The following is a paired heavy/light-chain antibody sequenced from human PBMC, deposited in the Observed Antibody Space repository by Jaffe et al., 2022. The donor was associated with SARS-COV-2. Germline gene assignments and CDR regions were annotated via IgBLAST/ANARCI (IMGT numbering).Heavy chain of an antibody. D-gene: IGHD3-10*01. Sequence: QVQLQQWGAGLLKPSETLSLTCAVSGGSLSGYYWTWIRQPPGKGLEWIGEINHGGITNYNPSLMSRVTISVDTSKNQFSLNLTSVTAADTAVYYCARLRYGSGSYSYYYYMDVWDKGTTVTVSS. CDR3: ARLRYGSGSYSYYYYMDV. J-gene: IGHJ6*03. CDR1: GGSLSGYY. CDR2: INHGGIT. V-gene: IGHV4-34*01.
Light chain of an antibody. J-gene: IGKJ2*01. Sequence: DIQMTQSPSSLSASVGDRVTITCRASQSISTYLNWYQQKPGKAPKLLIYAASSLQSGVPSRFSGSGSGTDLTLTISSLQPEDFATYYCQQSYSTPYTFGQGTKLEIK. CDR3: QQSYSTPYT. V-gene: IGKV1-39*01. CDR2: AAS. CDR1: QSISTY.